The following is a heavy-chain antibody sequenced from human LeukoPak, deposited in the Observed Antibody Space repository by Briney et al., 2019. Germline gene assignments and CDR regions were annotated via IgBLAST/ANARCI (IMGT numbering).Heavy chain of an antibody. D-gene: IGHD6-13*01. Sequence: SETLSLTCTVSGGSISSYYWSWIRQPAGKGLEWIGRIYTSGSTNYNPSLKSRVTMSVDTSKNQFSLKLSSVTAADTAVYYCARGAAAINYHYYYYYMDVWGKGTTVTVSS. CDR1: GGSISSYY. V-gene: IGHV4-4*07. J-gene: IGHJ6*03. CDR3: ARGAAAINYHYYYYYMDV. CDR2: IYTSGST.